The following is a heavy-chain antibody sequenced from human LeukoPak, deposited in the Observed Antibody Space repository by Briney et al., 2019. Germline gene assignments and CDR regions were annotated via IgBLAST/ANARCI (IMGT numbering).Heavy chain of an antibody. CDR2: ISYDGSNK. CDR3: ARSPVSSGWWYMDV. Sequence: GRSLRLSCAASGFTFSSYAMHWVRQAPGKGLEWVAVISYDGSNKYYADSVKGRFTISRDNSKNTLYLQMNSLRAEDTAVYYCARSPVSSGWWYMDVWGKGTTVTVSS. J-gene: IGHJ6*03. V-gene: IGHV3-30*04. D-gene: IGHD6-19*01. CDR1: GFTFSSYA.